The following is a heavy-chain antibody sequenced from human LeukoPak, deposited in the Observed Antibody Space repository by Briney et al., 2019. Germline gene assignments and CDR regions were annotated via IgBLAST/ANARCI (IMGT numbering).Heavy chain of an antibody. CDR2: ISTKNGYT. CDR3: AREKLWFGEFPFDN. J-gene: IGHJ4*02. CDR1: GYTFTDYL. V-gene: IGHV1-18*01. Sequence: GGSVKVSCKASGYTFTDYLINWVRQAPGQGLEWVGSISTKNGYTKLAQTFQGRVAMTKDTSANTIYMDLKSLTFDDTAVYYCAREKLWFGEFPFDNWGQGTLVSVSS. D-gene: IGHD3-10*01.